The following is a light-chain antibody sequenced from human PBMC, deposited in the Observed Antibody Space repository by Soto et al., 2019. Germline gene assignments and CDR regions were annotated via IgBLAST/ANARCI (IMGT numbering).Light chain of an antibody. Sequence: QSVLTQPPSASGSPGPSVTISCTGTSSDVGGYNFVSWYQQHPGKAPKLMISEVSKRPSGVPDRFSGSKSGNTASLTVSGLQAEDEADYYCSSYAGSNNVVFGGGTKLTVL. J-gene: IGLJ2*01. CDR2: EVS. CDR1: SSDVGGYNF. CDR3: SSYAGSNNVV. V-gene: IGLV2-8*01.